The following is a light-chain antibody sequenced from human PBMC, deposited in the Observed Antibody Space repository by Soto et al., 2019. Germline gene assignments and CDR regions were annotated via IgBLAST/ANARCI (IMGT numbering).Light chain of an antibody. CDR3: QQYNNWPWT. V-gene: IGKV3-15*01. CDR2: GAS. J-gene: IGKJ1*01. CDR1: QSISDT. Sequence: ETVMTQSPATLSVSPGGRATLSCRASQSISDTLAWYQQKPGQAPRLLIHGASTRATGFPARFSGSGSGTDFTLTISSLQSEDFAIYYCQQYNNWPWTFXQGTKVDIK.